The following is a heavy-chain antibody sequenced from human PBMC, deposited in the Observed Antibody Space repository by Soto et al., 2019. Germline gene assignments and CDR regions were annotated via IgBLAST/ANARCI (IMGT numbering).Heavy chain of an antibody. D-gene: IGHD6-19*01. CDR2: ISGSGGST. J-gene: IGHJ4*02. V-gene: IGHV3-23*01. CDR3: AKATETYSAWYPTDFDY. Sequence: GGSLRLSCAASGFTFISYAMSWVRQAPGKGLEWVSAISGSGGSTYYADSVKGRFTISRDNSKNTLYLQMNSLRAEDTAVYYCAKATETYSAWYPTDFDYWGQGTLVTVSS. CDR1: GFTFISYA.